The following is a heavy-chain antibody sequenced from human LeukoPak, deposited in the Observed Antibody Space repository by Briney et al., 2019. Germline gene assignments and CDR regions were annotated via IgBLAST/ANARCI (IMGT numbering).Heavy chain of an antibody. CDR1: GYSISSGYH. J-gene: IGHJ4*02. CDR2: MYHSGST. D-gene: IGHD6-6*01. CDR3: ARRIVSSSSGFDY. Sequence: SETLSLTCAVSGYSISSGYHWGWIRQSPGKGLEWIGFMYHSGSTYYDPSLKSRVTISVDTSKNQFSLKLSSVNAADTAVYYCARRIVSSSSGFDYWGQGTLVIVSS. V-gene: IGHV4-38-2*01.